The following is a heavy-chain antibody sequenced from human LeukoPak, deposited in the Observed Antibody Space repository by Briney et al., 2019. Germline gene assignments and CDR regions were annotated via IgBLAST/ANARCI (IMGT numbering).Heavy chain of an antibody. CDR1: GFTFDDYA. J-gene: IGHJ4*02. Sequence: GGSLRLSCAASGFTFDDYAMHWVRQAPGKGLEWVSGISWNSGSIGYADSVKGRFTISRDNAKNSLYLQMNSLRAEDTALYYCAKDILGGSLNYWGQGTLVTVSS. V-gene: IGHV3-9*01. CDR2: ISWNSGSI. CDR3: AKDILGGSLNY. D-gene: IGHD2-15*01.